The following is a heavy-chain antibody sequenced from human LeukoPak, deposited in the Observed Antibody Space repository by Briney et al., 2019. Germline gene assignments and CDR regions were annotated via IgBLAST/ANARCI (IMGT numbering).Heavy chain of an antibody. D-gene: IGHD6-19*01. Sequence: PGGSLRLSCAASGFTFSNYAMSWVRRAPGRGLMWVSGISGGGGGTYYADSVKGRFTISRDNSRNTLYLQMNSLRAEDTAVYYCARDPWGIAVANTNGWFDPWGQGTLVTVSA. CDR2: ISGGGGGT. J-gene: IGHJ5*02. V-gene: IGHV3-23*01. CDR3: ARDPWGIAVANTNGWFDP. CDR1: GFTFSNYA.